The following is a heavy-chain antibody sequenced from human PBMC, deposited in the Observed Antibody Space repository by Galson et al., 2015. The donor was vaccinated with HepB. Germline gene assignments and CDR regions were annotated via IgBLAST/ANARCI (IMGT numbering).Heavy chain of an antibody. CDR3: ARHPSGYSSSWSFDY. D-gene: IGHD6-13*01. Sequence: ETLSLTCTVSGGSISSSSYYWGWIRQPPGKGLEWIGSIYYSGSTYYNPSLKSRVTISVDTSRNQFSLKLSSVTAADTAVYYCARHPSGYSSSWSFDYWGQGTLVTVSS. V-gene: IGHV4-39*01. J-gene: IGHJ4*02. CDR2: IYYSGST. CDR1: GGSISSSSYY.